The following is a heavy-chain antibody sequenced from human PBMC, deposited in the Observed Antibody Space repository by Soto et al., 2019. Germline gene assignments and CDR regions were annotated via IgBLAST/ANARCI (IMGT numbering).Heavy chain of an antibody. CDR1: GFTVTTNY. J-gene: IGHJ3*02. CDR2: VYSGGST. D-gene: IGHD3-10*01. CDR3: ARDFSGKNDAFDI. Sequence: EVQLVESGGGLVQPGGSLRLSCAASGFTVTTNYMSWVRQPPGNGLDWVSVVYSGGSTYYADSVKGRFTVSRDNSKNTLYLQMNSMKAQDTAVYYCARDFSGKNDAFDIWGQGTVVTVSS. V-gene: IGHV3-66*01.